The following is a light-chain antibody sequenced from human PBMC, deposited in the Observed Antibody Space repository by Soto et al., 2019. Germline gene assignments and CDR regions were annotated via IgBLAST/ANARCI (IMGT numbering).Light chain of an antibody. CDR1: SSDVGGHDY. Sequence: QSALPQSASVSGSPGQSITISCTGTSSDVGGHDYVSWYQQHPGKAPTLMIYHVTNRPSGVSSRFSGSKSGNTAFLIISGLQAEDEADYYCSSYTSSSTFVFGTGTKVTVL. CDR3: SSYTSSSTFV. V-gene: IGLV2-14*01. J-gene: IGLJ1*01. CDR2: HVT.